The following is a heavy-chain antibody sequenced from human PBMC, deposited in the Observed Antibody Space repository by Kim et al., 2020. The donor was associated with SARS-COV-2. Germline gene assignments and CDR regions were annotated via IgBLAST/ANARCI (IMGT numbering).Heavy chain of an antibody. CDR3: ARHALTTVTPNDY. D-gene: IGHD4-17*01. CDR1: GYSFTSYW. V-gene: IGHV5-10-1*01. J-gene: IGHJ4*02. Sequence: GESLKISCKGSGYSFTSYWISWVRQMPGKGLEWMGRIDPSDSYTNYSPSFQGHVTISADQSISTAYLQWSSLKASDTAMYYCARHALTTVTPNDYWGQGTLVTVSS. CDR2: IDPSDSYT.